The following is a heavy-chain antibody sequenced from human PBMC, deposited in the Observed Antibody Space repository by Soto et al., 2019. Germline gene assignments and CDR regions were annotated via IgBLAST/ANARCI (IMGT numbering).Heavy chain of an antibody. Sequence: EAISLPWTGSWDAIVTNDCYWGWVRQPPGKGLEWIGSVFYDGTTYYSPSLKSRVTISLATSRTQYSLKLNPVTAADTAVYYCARLVVVSPVAHVWGQRTLVSV. CDR3: ARLVVVSPVAHV. D-gene: IGHD2-21*01. V-gene: IGHV4-39*01. CDR2: VFYDGTT. J-gene: IGHJ3*01. CDR1: WDAIVTNDCY.